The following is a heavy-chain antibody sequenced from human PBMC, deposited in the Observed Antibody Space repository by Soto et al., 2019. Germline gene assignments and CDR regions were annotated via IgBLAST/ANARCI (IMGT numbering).Heavy chain of an antibody. Sequence: ASVKVSCKASGGTFSSYAISWVRQAPGQGLEWMGGIIPIFGTANYAQKFQGRVTITADESTSTAYMELSSLRSEDTAVYYCARGLSSAIEYSSSSVKGYYYGMDVWGQGTTVTVSS. CDR3: ARGLSSAIEYSSSSVKGYYYGMDV. CDR2: IIPIFGTA. D-gene: IGHD6-6*01. J-gene: IGHJ6*02. CDR1: GGTFSSYA. V-gene: IGHV1-69*13.